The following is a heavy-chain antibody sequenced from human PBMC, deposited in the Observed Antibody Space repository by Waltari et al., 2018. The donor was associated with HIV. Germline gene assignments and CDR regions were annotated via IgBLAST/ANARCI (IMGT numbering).Heavy chain of an antibody. CDR3: ARDGGT. V-gene: IGHV3-48*01. CDR2: IRYSGSTI. D-gene: IGHD3-16*01. Sequence: EEQLVVSGGGLVQPGGSLRRSCAASGFTFSSYSMNWVRQAPGKGLEWVSYIRYSGSTIYYADSVKGRFTISRDNAKNSLYLQMNSLRAEDTAVYYCARDGGTWGQGTLITVSS. CDR1: GFTFSSYS. J-gene: IGHJ5*02.